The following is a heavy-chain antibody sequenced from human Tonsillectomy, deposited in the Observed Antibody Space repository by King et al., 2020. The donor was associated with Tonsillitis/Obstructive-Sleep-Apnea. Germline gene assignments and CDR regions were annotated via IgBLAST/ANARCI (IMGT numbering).Heavy chain of an antibody. CDR3: ARKAYDFWSGYYYYYYYMDV. D-gene: IGHD3-3*01. Sequence: VQLVESRGGLVKPGGSLRLSCAASGFTFSDYYMSWIRQAPGKGLEWVSYISSSSSYTNYADSVKGRFTISRDNAKNSLYLQMNSLRAEDTAVYYCARKAYDFWSGYYYYYYYMDVWGKGTTVTVSS. V-gene: IGHV3-11*05. CDR2: ISSSSSYT. J-gene: IGHJ6*03. CDR1: GFTFSDYY.